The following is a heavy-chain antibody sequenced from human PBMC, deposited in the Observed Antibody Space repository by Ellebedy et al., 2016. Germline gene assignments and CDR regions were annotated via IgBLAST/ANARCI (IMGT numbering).Heavy chain of an antibody. J-gene: IGHJ4*02. V-gene: IGHV1-46*01. Sequence: ASVKVSCKASGYTFTSYYMHWVRQAPGQGLEWMGIINPSGGSTNYAQKFQGRVTITADKSTSTAYMELSSLRSEDTAVYYCARRAYYYDSSGYSLPYYFDYWGQGTLVTVSS. CDR3: ARRAYYYDSSGYSLPYYFDY. CDR1: GYTFTSYY. CDR2: INPSGGST. D-gene: IGHD3-22*01.